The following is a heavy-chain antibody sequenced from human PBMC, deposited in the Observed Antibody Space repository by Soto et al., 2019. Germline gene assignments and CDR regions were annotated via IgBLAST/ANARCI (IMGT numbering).Heavy chain of an antibody. CDR3: AADSSSSEMEYSFDY. CDR1: GFTFTSSA. V-gene: IGHV1-58*01. D-gene: IGHD6-6*01. Sequence: GASVKVSCKASGFTFTSSAVQWVRHARGQRLEWIGWIVVGSGNKNYAQKFQERVTITRDMSTSTAYMELSSLRSEETAVYYCAADSSSSEMEYSFDYWGQGTLVTVSS. CDR2: IVVGSGNK. J-gene: IGHJ4*02.